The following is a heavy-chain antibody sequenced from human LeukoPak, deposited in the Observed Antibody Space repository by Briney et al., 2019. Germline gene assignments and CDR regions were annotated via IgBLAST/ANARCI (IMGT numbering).Heavy chain of an antibody. J-gene: IGHJ6*03. V-gene: IGHV3-23*01. CDR3: AKDLGLRFFVYYMDV. CDR1: GFTFSSYA. CDR2: ISGSGGST. Sequence: GGSLRLSCAASGFTFSSYAMSWVRQAPGKGLEWVSAISGSGGSTYYADSVKGRFTISRDNSKNTLYLQMNSLRAEDTAVYYCAKDLGLRFFVYYMDVWGKGTTVTVSS. D-gene: IGHD3-3*01.